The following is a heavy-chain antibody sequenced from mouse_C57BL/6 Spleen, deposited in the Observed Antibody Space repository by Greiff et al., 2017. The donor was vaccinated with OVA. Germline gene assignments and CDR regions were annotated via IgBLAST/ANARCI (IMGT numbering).Heavy chain of an antibody. J-gene: IGHJ2*01. CDR1: GYTFTDYA. V-gene: IGHV1-67*01. CDR2: ISTYYGDA. D-gene: IGHD1-1*01. Sequence: QVQLQQSGPELVRPGVSVKISCKGSGYTFTDYAMHWVKPSHAKSLEWIGVISTYYGDASYNQKFKYKATMTVYKSSSTAYMDLARLTSEDSAVYYCARFITTVVSPGEDYWGQGTTLTVSS. CDR3: ARFITTVVSPGEDY.